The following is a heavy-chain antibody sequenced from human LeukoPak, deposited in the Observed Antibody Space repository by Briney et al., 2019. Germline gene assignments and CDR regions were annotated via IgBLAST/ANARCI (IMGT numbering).Heavy chain of an antibody. CDR1: EFTFSSFA. CDR3: AKCAESYGNDAFDM. D-gene: IGHD3-16*01. V-gene: IGHV3-23*01. Sequence: GGSLRLSCAASEFTFSSFAMSWVRQAPGKGLEWVSYIRGGGAGALYADSVKGRFTISRDNSKSTMYLQMNSLRVEDTAVYYCAKCAESYGNDAFDMWGPGTMVTVSS. CDR2: IRGGGAGA. J-gene: IGHJ3*02.